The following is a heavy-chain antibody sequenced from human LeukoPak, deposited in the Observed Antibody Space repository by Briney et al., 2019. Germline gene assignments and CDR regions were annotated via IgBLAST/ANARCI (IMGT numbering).Heavy chain of an antibody. V-gene: IGHV3-15*01. D-gene: IGHD3-10*01. J-gene: IGHJ4*02. Sequence: GGSLRLSCAASGFTFSNAWMSWVRQAPGKGLEWVGRIKSKTEGGTTDYAAPVKGRFTISRDDSKNTLYLQMNSLKTEDTAVYYCTTLYGSGSYCDYWGQGTLVTVSS. CDR1: GFTFSNAW. CDR3: TTLYGSGSYCDY. CDR2: IKSKTEGGTT.